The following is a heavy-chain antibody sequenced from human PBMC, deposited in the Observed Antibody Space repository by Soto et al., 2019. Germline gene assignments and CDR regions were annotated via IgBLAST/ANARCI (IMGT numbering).Heavy chain of an antibody. J-gene: IGHJ6*02. V-gene: IGHV3-13*01. CDR2: IGTAGDT. Sequence: GGSLRLSCAASGFTFSSYDMHWVRQATGKGLEWVSTIGTAGDTYYPGSVKGRFTISRENAKNSLYLQMNSLRAEDTAVYYCARGYCSSTSCSYGMDVWGQGTTVTVSS. CDR3: ARGYCSSTSCSYGMDV. D-gene: IGHD2-2*01. CDR1: GFTFSSYD.